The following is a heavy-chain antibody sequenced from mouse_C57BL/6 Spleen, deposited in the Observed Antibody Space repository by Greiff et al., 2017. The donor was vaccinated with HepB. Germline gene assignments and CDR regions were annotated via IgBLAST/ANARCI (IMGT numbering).Heavy chain of an antibody. CDR1: GFNIKDYY. CDR3: TSLYYGSSDWFAY. CDR2: IDPEDGDT. D-gene: IGHD1-1*01. Sequence: VQLKESGAELVRPGASVKLSCTASGFNIKDYYMHWVKQRPEQGLEWIGRIDPEDGDTEYAPKFQGKATMTADTSSNTAYLQLSSLTSEDTAVYYCTSLYYGSSDWFAYWGQGTLVTVSA. V-gene: IGHV14-1*01. J-gene: IGHJ3*01.